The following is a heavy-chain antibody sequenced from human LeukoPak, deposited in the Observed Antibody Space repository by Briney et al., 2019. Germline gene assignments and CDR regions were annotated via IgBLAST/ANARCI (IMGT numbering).Heavy chain of an antibody. CDR1: GFTFSNAW. J-gene: IGHJ4*02. CDR2: IKSKTDGGTT. CDR3: TTRTKYSSSWYSRVAHDY. Sequence: GGSLRLSCAASGFTFSNAWMSWVRQAPGKGLEWVGRIKSKTDGGTTDYAAPVKGRFTISRDDSKNTLYLQMNSLKTEDTAVYYCTTRTKYSSSWYSRVAHDYWGQGTLVTVSS. V-gene: IGHV3-15*01. D-gene: IGHD6-13*01.